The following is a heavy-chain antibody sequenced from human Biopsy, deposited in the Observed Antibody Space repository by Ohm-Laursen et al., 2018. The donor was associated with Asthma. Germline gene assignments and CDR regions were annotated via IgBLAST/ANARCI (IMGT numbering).Heavy chain of an antibody. CDR3: ARRGGVRRYFDY. Sequence: SETLSLTWAVYGGSFSGYYWSWIRQPPGKGLEWIGEINHSGSTNYNPSLKSRVAISVDTSKNQFSLKLSSVTAADTAVYFCARRGGVRRYFDYWGQGTTVTVSS. V-gene: IGHV4-34*01. CDR2: INHSGST. CDR1: GGSFSGYY. J-gene: IGHJ4*03. D-gene: IGHD3-16*01.